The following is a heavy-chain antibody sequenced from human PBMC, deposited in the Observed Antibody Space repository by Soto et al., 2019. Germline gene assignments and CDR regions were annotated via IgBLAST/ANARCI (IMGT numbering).Heavy chain of an antibody. CDR2: VYYGGTA. Sequence: TSETLSLTFSVSGASLSSGVYSWSWFRRPPGKALEWIAYVYYGGTASCNPSLKSRVTISVDSSKNQFSLTVKSVTAADTAAYLCARGNSKLRGVFDFFGRGTQVTVSS. J-gene: IGHJ4*02. CDR1: GASLSSGVYS. V-gene: IGHV4-30-2*01. D-gene: IGHD3-10*01. CDR3: ARGNSKLRGVFDF.